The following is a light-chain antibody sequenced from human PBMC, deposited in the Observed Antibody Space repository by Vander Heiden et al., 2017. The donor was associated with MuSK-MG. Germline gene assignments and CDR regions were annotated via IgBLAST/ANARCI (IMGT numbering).Light chain of an antibody. Sequence: DVQMTQSPSSLSASVGDRITITCRASRSIGDSLNWYQQKPGRAPQLLIYAASRLQSGVPPRFSGSGSGTDFTLTISRLQPEDIAVYFCHQSVNSPHTFGQGTKLDIK. J-gene: IGKJ2*01. V-gene: IGKV1-39*01. CDR1: RSIGDS. CDR3: HQSVNSPHT. CDR2: AAS.